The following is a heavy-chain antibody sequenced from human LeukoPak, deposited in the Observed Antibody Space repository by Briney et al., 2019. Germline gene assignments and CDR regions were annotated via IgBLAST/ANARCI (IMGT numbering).Heavy chain of an antibody. J-gene: IGHJ6*02. CDR3: AKDTGGNGAYFYAMDV. D-gene: IGHD4-23*01. CDR2: INWNSDTK. Sequence: GRSLRLSCVGSGFAFHNYAMHWVRRPPGKGLEKVSAINWNSDTKAYADSVKGRFTISRDRARNSLYLQMDSLRPEDTALYYCAKDTGGNGAYFYAMDVWGQGTSVTVSS. CDR1: GFAFHNYA. V-gene: IGHV3-9*01.